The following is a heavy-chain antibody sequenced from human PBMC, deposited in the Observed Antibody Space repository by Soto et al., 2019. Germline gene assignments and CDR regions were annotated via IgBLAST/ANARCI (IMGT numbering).Heavy chain of an antibody. CDR3: ARDLGGYYDSSGYQDY. J-gene: IGHJ4*02. Sequence: GGSLRLSCAASGFTFSSYSMNWVRQAPGKGLDWVSYISSSSSTIYYADSVKGRFTISRDNAKNSLYLQMNSLRDEDAAVYYCARDLGGYYDSSGYQDYWGQGTLVTVSS. V-gene: IGHV3-48*02. CDR2: ISSSSSTI. D-gene: IGHD3-22*01. CDR1: GFTFSSYS.